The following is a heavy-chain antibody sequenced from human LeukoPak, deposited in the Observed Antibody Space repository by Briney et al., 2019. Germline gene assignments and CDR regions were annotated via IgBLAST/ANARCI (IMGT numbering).Heavy chain of an antibody. J-gene: IGHJ4*02. CDR1: GYTFTSYD. CDR3: ARGFLEWLEGYYFDY. Sequence: GASVKVSCKASGYTFTSYDISWVRQAPGQGLEWMGGIIPIFGTANYAQKFQGRVTITTDESTSTAYMELSSLRSEDTAVYYCARGFLEWLEGYYFDYWGQGTLVTVSS. CDR2: IIPIFGTA. D-gene: IGHD3-3*01. V-gene: IGHV1-69*05.